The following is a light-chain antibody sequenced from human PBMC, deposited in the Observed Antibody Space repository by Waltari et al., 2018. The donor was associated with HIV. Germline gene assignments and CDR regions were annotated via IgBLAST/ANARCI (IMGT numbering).Light chain of an antibody. CDR3: QSYDTRSSGFLV. J-gene: IGLJ3*02. CDR2: GNI. Sequence: QSVLTQPPSVSGAPGQTVTISCTGSSSNLGANSDVHWYQQLPGRAPKVLVYGNIYRPPGVPDRFSGSKSGTSASLAITGLQADDEGYYYCQSYDTRSSGFLVFGGGTKVTVL. CDR1: SSNLGANSD. V-gene: IGLV1-40*01.